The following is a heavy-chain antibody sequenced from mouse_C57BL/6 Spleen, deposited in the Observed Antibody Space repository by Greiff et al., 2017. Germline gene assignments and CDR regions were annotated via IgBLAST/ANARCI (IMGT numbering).Heavy chain of an antibody. CDR1: GFNIKDYY. D-gene: IGHD2-4*01. CDR2: IDPEDGDT. V-gene: IGHV14-1*01. Sequence: VQLQQSGAELVRPGASVKLSCTASGFNIKDYYMPWVQQRPEQGLEWIGRIDPEDGDTEYAPKFQGKATMTADTSSNTAYLQLSSLTSEDTAVXYCTTDYDHWYFDVWGTGTTVTVSS. J-gene: IGHJ1*03. CDR3: TTDYDHWYFDV.